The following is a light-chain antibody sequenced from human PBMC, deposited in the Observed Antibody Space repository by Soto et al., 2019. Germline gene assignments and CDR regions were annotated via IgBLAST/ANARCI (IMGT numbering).Light chain of an antibody. CDR3: SSYAGGNNWV. J-gene: IGLJ3*02. Sequence: QSALTQPPSASGSPGQSVTISCTGTSSDVGGYNYVSWYQQHPGKAPKLMIYEVSKRPSGVPDRFFGSKSGNTASLTVSGLQAEDEADYYCSSYAGGNNWVFGGGTKLTVL. CDR2: EVS. CDR1: SSDVGGYNY. V-gene: IGLV2-8*01.